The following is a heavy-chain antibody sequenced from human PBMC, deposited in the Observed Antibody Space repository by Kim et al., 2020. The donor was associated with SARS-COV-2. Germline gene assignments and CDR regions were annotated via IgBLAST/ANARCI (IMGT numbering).Heavy chain of an antibody. CDR2: ISRSSANT. CDR1: GFTFSDYA. J-gene: IGHJ5*02. Sequence: GGSLRLSCAASGFTFSDYAMSWVRQAPGKGLEWVSAISRSSANTYYADSVKGRFTISRDNSKNTLYLQMNSLRAEDTAVYYCAKDNLVGNSPWFDPWGQGTLVTVSS. V-gene: IGHV3-23*01. CDR3: AKDNLVGNSPWFDP. D-gene: IGHD2-15*01.